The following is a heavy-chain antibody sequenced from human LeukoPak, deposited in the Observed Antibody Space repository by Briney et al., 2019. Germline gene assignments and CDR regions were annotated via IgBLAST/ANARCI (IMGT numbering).Heavy chain of an antibody. J-gene: IGHJ4*02. CDR3: ARDRYYDSSGYSFDY. CDR1: GFTFSTYS. Sequence: GGSLRLSCAASGFTFSTYSMNWVRQAPGKGLEWVSSITSSSSGMYYADSVKGRFTISRDNAKNSLFLQLDSLRAEDTAVYYCARDRYYDSSGYSFDYWGQGTLVTVSS. CDR2: ITSSSSGM. V-gene: IGHV3-21*04. D-gene: IGHD3-22*01.